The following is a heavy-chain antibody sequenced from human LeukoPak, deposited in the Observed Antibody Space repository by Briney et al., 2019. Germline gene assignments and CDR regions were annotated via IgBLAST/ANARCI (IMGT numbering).Heavy chain of an antibody. J-gene: IGHJ2*01. CDR2: ISWDSGNM. V-gene: IGHV3-9*01. D-gene: IGHD6-13*01. CDR3: AKGPGLGAGKRYLDL. Sequence: GGSLRLSCAPSGFMFNDYALHWVRQAPGKGLEWVSSISWDSGNMYYVDSVKGRFTISRDNAKNSLSLQMNSLKPEDTALYYCAKGPGLGAGKRYLDLWGRGTLVIVSS. CDR1: GFMFNDYA.